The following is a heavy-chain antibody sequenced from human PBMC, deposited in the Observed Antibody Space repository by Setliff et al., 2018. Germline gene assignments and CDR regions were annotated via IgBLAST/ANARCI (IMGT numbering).Heavy chain of an antibody. J-gene: IGHJ6*02. CDR3: VRDRTAYSYGLDV. Sequence: SETLSLTCTVSGGSISPYFWSWIRQPPGKGLEWIGYIYHNGNTNFNPSLKTRVAMSVDTSKNQFALNLRSVTAADTAVYYCVRDRTAYSYGLDVWGQGTTVTVSS. D-gene: IGHD5-18*01. CDR1: GGSISPYF. V-gene: IGHV4-59*01. CDR2: IYHNGNT.